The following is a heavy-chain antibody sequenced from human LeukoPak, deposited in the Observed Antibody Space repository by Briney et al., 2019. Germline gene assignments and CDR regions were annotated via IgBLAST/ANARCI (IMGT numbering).Heavy chain of an antibody. CDR1: GGTFSSYA. CDR2: ITPIFGTA. V-gene: IGHV1-69*05. CDR3: ARDLQYSSGWYYFIY. D-gene: IGHD6-19*01. J-gene: IGHJ4*02. Sequence: SVKVSCKASGGTFSSYAISWLRQAPGQGLEWMGGITPIFGTANYAQKFQGRVTITTDESTSTAYMELSSLRSEDTAVYYCARDLQYSSGWYYFIYWRQGTLVTVFS.